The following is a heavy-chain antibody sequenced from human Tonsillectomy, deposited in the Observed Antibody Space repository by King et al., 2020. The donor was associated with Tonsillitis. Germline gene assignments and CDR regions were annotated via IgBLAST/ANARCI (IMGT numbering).Heavy chain of an antibody. J-gene: IGHJ3*02. V-gene: IGHV3-23*04. CDR1: GFTFSSYA. Sequence: QLVQSGGGLVQPGGSLRLSCAASGFTFSSYAMSWVRQAPGKGLEWVSTIRGSNGDTYYADSVRGRFPISRDNANNILYLQMNSLRAEDTAVYYCARCNNGDYGAFDIWGQGTVVTVSS. D-gene: IGHD4-17*01. CDR2: IRGSNGDT. CDR3: ARCNNGDYGAFDI.